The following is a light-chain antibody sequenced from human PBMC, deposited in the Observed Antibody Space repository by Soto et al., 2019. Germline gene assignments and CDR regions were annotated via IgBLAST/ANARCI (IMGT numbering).Light chain of an antibody. CDR3: QQYYSTGT. CDR1: QGISSF. V-gene: IGKV1-8*01. J-gene: IGKJ1*01. CDR2: AAS. Sequence: AIRMTQSPSSLSAPTGDRVTITCRASQGISSFLAWYQQKPGKAPKLLIYAASTLQSGVPSRFSGSGSGTDFTLTISCLQSEDFATYYCQQYYSTGTFGQGTKVEIK.